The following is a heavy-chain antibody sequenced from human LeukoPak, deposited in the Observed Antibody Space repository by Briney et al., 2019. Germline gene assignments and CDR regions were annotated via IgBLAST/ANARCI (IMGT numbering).Heavy chain of an antibody. Sequence: ASVKVSCKASGYTFTGYYMHWVRQAPGQGLEWMGWINPNSGGTNYAQKFQGRVTMTRDTSISTAYVELSRLRSDDTAVYYCARDRGIRDVVVVAATLTNWGQGTLVTVSS. CDR1: GYTFTGYY. D-gene: IGHD2-15*01. CDR2: INPNSGGT. V-gene: IGHV1-2*02. J-gene: IGHJ4*02. CDR3: ARDRGIRDVVVVAATLTN.